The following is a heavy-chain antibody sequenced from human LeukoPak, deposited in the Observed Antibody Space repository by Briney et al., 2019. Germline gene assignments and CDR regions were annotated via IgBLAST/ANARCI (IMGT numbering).Heavy chain of an antibody. CDR3: ARGKYYDFWSGSPNHYYMDV. CDR1: GYTFTSYA. V-gene: IGHV7-4-1*02. CDR2: INTNTGNP. D-gene: IGHD3-3*01. Sequence: VASVKVSCKASGYTFTSYAMNWVRQAPGQGLEWMGWINTNTGNPTYAQGFTGRFVFSLDTSVSTAYLQISSLKAEDTAVYYCARGKYYDFWSGSPNHYYMDVWGKGTTVTISS. J-gene: IGHJ6*03.